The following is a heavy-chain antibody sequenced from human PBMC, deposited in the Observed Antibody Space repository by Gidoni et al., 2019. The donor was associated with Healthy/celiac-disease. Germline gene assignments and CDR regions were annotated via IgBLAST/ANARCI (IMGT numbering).Heavy chain of an antibody. CDR2: IYYSGST. D-gene: IGHD2-2*01. V-gene: IGHV4-31*03. CDR3: AREVVVVPAALFDP. Sequence: QVQLQESGPGLVKPSQTLSLTCTVSGGSISSGGYYWSWIRQHPGKGLEWIGYIYYSGSTYYNPSLKSRVTISVDTSKNQFSLKLSSVTAADTAVYYCAREVVVVPAALFDPWGQGTLVTVSS. J-gene: IGHJ5*02. CDR1: GGSISSGGYY.